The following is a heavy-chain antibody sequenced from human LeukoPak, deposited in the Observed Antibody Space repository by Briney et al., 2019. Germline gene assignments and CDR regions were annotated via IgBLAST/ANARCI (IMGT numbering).Heavy chain of an antibody. Sequence: SETLSLTCTVSGVSISSSSYYWGWVRQPPGKGLEWIVSIYYSGSTYYNPSLKSRVTISVDTPKNQFSLKLSSVTAADMAVYYCARDTPNYDILTGYAPDWFDPWGQGTLVTVSS. CDR1: GVSISSSSYY. CDR3: ARDTPNYDILTGYAPDWFDP. D-gene: IGHD3-9*01. J-gene: IGHJ5*02. CDR2: IYYSGST. V-gene: IGHV4-39*07.